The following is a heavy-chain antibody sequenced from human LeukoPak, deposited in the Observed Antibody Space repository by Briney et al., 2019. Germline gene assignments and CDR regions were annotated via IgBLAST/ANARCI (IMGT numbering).Heavy chain of an antibody. Sequence: GGSLRLSCAASGFTVSSNYMSWVRQAPGKGLEWVSVIYSGGSTYYADSVKGRSTISRDNSKNTLYLQMNSLRAEDTAVYYCAVIGTYGSGSYSDYWGQGTLVTVSS. J-gene: IGHJ4*02. D-gene: IGHD3-10*01. CDR1: GFTVSSNY. CDR3: AVIGTYGSGSYSDY. V-gene: IGHV3-66*01. CDR2: IYSGGST.